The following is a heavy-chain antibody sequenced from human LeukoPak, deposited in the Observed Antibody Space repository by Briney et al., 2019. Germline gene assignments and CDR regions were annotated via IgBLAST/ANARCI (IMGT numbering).Heavy chain of an antibody. J-gene: IGHJ4*02. CDR3: ARGNAN. V-gene: IGHV4-59*01. CDR2: ISYSGST. CDR1: GGSINSYC. Sequence: SETLSLTCTVSGGSINSYCWSWIRQPPGKGLEWIGYISYSGSTNYNPSLKSRVTISVDTSKNLFFLKLTSVTAADTALYYCARGNANWGQGTLVTVSS.